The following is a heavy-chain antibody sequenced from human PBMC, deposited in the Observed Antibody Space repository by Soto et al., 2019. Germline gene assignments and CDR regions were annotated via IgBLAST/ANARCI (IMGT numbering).Heavy chain of an antibody. D-gene: IGHD5-18*01. CDR3: ARISGYSYGLPPYFDY. J-gene: IGHJ4*02. Sequence: QVQLQESGPGLVKPSETLSLTCTVSVGSVSSGSYYWSWIRQPPGKGLEWIGYIYYSGSTNYNPSLQSRVTISVDTSKNQFSLKLSSVTAADTAVYYCARISGYSYGLPPYFDYWGQGTLVTVSA. V-gene: IGHV4-61*01. CDR1: VGSVSSGSYY. CDR2: IYYSGST.